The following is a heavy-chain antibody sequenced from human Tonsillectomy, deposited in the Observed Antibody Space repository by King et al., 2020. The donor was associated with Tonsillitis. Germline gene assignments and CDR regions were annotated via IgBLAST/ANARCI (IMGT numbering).Heavy chain of an antibody. CDR2: INSDGSST. D-gene: IGHD4-17*01. CDR3: AREGGDYGELGRHYYYYYAMDI. V-gene: IGHV3-74*01. J-gene: IGHJ6*02. CDR1: GFTFSSYW. Sequence: VQLVESGGGLVQPGGSLRLSCAAAGFTFSSYWMHWVRHAPGKGLVWVSRINSDGSSTNYADSVKGRFTISRDNAKNTLYLQMNSLRAEDTAVYYCAREGGDYGELGRHYYYYYAMDIWGQGTTVTVSS.